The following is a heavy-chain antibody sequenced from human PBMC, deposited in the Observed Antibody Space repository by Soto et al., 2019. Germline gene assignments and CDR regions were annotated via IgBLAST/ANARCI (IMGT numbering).Heavy chain of an antibody. CDR2: ISGSGGST. CDR3: AKGAQTFFVVPHHMDV. CDR1: GFTFSSYA. D-gene: IGHD3-3*01. J-gene: IGHJ6*02. Sequence: GGSLRLSCAASGFTFSSYAMSWVRQAPGKGLEWVSAISGSGGSTYYADSVKGRFTISRDNSKNTLYLQMNSLRAEDTAVYYCAKGAQTFFVVPHHMDVWGQGTTVTVSS. V-gene: IGHV3-23*01.